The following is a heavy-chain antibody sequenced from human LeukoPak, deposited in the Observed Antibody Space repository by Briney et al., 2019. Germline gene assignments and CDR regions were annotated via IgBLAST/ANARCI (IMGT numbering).Heavy chain of an antibody. D-gene: IGHD2-15*01. V-gene: IGHV4-59*01. CDR2: IYYSGTT. Sequence: SETLSLTCTVSGGSISGYYWGWIRQPPGKALVWLGYIYYSGTTNYNPSLKSRVTISVDTSKTQFSLKLSSVTAADTAVYYCARDFLGYCSGGSCHNNWFDPWGQGTLVTVSS. CDR3: ARDFLGYCSGGSCHNNWFDP. J-gene: IGHJ5*02. CDR1: GGSISGYY.